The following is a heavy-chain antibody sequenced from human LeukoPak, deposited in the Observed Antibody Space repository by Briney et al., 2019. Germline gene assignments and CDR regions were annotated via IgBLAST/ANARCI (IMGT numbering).Heavy chain of an antibody. V-gene: IGHV1-24*01. Sequence: ASVKVSCKVSGYTLTELSMHWVRQAPGKGLEWMGGFDPEDGETIYAQKFQGRVTMTEDTSTDTAYTELSSLRSEDTAVYYCATDLARNYQPLYDYWGQGTLVTVSS. CDR2: FDPEDGET. J-gene: IGHJ4*02. D-gene: IGHD2-2*01. CDR1: GYTLTELS. CDR3: ATDLARNYQPLYDY.